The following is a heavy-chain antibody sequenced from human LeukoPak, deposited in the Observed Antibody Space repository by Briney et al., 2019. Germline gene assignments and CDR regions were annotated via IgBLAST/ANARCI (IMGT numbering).Heavy chain of an antibody. CDR1: GFTFSNAW. D-gene: IGHD1-26*01. CDR3: TTDPLLELLRDY. V-gene: IGHV3-15*01. J-gene: IGHJ4*02. CDR2: IKSKTDGGTT. Sequence: GGSLRLSCAASGFTFSNAWMSWVRQAPGKGLEWVGRIKSKTDGGTTDYAAPVKGRFTISRDDSKNTLYLQMNSLKTEDTAVCYCTTDPLLELLRDYWGQGTLVTVSS.